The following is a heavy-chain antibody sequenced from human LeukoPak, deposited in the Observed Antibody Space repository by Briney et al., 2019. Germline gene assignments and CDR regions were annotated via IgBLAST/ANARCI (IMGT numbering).Heavy chain of an antibody. Sequence: SETLSLTSAVYGGSFSGYYWSWIRQPPGKGLEWIGEINHSGSTNYNPSLKSRVTISVDTSKNQFSLKLSSVTAADTAVYYCARDRMAGIYSYFDYWGQGTLVTVSS. CDR2: INHSGST. V-gene: IGHV4-34*01. CDR1: GGSFSGYY. J-gene: IGHJ4*02. CDR3: ARDRMAGIYSYFDY. D-gene: IGHD3-10*01.